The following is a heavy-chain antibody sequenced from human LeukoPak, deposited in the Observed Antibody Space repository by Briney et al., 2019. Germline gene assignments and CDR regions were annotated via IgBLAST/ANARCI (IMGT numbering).Heavy chain of an antibody. CDR1: GGSFSGYY. V-gene: IGHV4-34*01. Sequence: SETLSLTCAVYGGSFSGYYWSWIRQPPGKGLEWIGEINHSGSTNYNPSLKSRVTISVDTSKNQFSLKLSSVTAADTAVYYCARQWFGELFYDAFDIWGQGTMVTVSS. D-gene: IGHD3-10*01. CDR3: ARQWFGELFYDAFDI. J-gene: IGHJ3*02. CDR2: INHSGST.